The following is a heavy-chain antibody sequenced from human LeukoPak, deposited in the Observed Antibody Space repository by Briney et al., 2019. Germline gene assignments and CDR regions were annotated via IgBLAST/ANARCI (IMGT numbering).Heavy chain of an antibody. CDR2: IIPIFGTA. CDR3: ALGCSSTSCPTEDYYYYGMDV. V-gene: IGHV1-69*13. CDR1: GGTFSSYA. D-gene: IGHD2-2*01. J-gene: IGHJ6*02. Sequence: ASVKVSCKASGGTFSSYAISWVRQAPGQGLEWMGGIIPIFGTANYAQKFQGRVTITAGESTSTAYMELSSLRSEDTAVYYCALGCSSTSCPTEDYYYYGMDVWGQGTTVTVSS.